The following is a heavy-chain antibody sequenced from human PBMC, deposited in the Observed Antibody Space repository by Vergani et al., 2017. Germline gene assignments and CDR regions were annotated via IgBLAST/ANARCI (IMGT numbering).Heavy chain of an antibody. CDR3: AGGAVAGLYYYYGMDV. J-gene: IGHJ6*02. D-gene: IGHD6-19*01. CDR1: GGSISSYD. Sequence: QVQLQESGPGLVKPSETLSLTCTVSGGSISSYDCSWIRQPRGQGLGWMGVIYYSWSTNYNPCLKSRVTLAVDTSETQFALKLCSVTAADTAVYYCAGGAVAGLYYYYGMDVWGQGTTVTVSS. CDR2: IYYSWST. V-gene: IGHV4-59*01.